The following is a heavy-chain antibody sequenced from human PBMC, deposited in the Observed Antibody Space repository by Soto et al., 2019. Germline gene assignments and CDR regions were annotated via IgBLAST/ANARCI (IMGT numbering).Heavy chain of an antibody. J-gene: IGHJ4*02. Sequence: GESLKISCKGSGYSFTSYWISWVRQMSGKGLEWMGRIDPSDSYTNYSPSFQGHVTISADKSISTAYLQWSSLKASDTAMYYCARHPRDCSGGSCYREDYWGQGTLVTVS. CDR1: GYSFTSYW. V-gene: IGHV5-10-1*01. CDR2: IDPSDSYT. CDR3: ARHPRDCSGGSCYREDY. D-gene: IGHD2-15*01.